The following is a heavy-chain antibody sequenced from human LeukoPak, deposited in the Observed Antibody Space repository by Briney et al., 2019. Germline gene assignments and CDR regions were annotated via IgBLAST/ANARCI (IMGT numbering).Heavy chain of an antibody. CDR3: ARGGYSYGYAKDY. Sequence: PGGSLRLPCATSGFTFNNDCMHWVRQAPGNGLEWVAHIWYDGSRTYYADSVKGRFSISRDTSKNTLLLQMNRMGDEDTAVYYCARGGYSYGYAKDYWGQGTLVTVSS. V-gene: IGHV3-33*01. J-gene: IGHJ4*02. CDR1: GFTFNNDC. CDR2: IWYDGSRT. D-gene: IGHD5-18*01.